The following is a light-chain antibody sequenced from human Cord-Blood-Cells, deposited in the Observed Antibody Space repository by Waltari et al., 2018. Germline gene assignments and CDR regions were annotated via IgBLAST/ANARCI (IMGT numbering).Light chain of an antibody. V-gene: IGKV1-39*01. Sequence: IQMTQSPSSLSASVGDRVTITCRASQSISSYLNWYQQKPGKTPKLLIYAASSLQSGVLSRFSGSGSWTDFTLTISSLQPEDIATYYCQQSYSTPYTFGQGTKPEIK. CDR1: QSISSY. CDR3: QQSYSTPYT. J-gene: IGKJ2*01. CDR2: AAS.